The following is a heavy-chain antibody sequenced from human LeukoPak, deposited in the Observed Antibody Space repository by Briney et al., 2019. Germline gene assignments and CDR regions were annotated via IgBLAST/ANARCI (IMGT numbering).Heavy chain of an antibody. Sequence: SETLSPTCTVSGGSISSDYWQWIRQPPGKGLEWVGYIYNSGSNTYNPSLKRRVTISIDTSKNQFSLKLTSVTAADTAVYYCATRGYWGQGTLVTVSS. D-gene: IGHD3-10*01. CDR1: GGSISSDY. J-gene: IGHJ4*02. CDR2: IYNSGSN. CDR3: ATRGY. V-gene: IGHV4-59*08.